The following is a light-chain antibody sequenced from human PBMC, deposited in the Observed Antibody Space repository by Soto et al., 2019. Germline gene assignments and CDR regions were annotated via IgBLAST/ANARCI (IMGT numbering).Light chain of an antibody. J-gene: IGKJ1*01. CDR3: QQYDSSPRT. CDR1: QSVGTNY. V-gene: IGKV3-20*01. Sequence: IVLTQSPGTLSLSPGERATLSCRASQSVGTNYLAWFQQKPGQAPRLLIYATSTRATGIPDRFSGSGSGTNFSLTFTRLEPEDFAVYYCQQYDSSPRTFGQGTRVEIK. CDR2: ATS.